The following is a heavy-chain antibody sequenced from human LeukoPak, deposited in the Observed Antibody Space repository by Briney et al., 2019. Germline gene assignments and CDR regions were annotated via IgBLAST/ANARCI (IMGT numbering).Heavy chain of an antibody. J-gene: IGHJ5*02. CDR2: INPDGNAA. CDR3: VRSIDA. V-gene: IGHV3-7*03. Sequence: PGGSLRLSCAASGLPFSSSWMSWVRQAPGKGLEWVGNINPDGNAAFYVDSMKGRFTISRDNAKNSVSLQLNSLRAEDTAVYFCVRSIDAWGQGTLVTVSS. CDR1: GLPFSSSW. D-gene: IGHD3-3*01.